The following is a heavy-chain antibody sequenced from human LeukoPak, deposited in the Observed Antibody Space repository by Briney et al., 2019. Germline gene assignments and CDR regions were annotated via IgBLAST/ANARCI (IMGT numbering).Heavy chain of an antibody. CDR2: ILPIFGTA. V-gene: IGHV1-69*13. Sequence: SVKVSCKASGGTFSSYAISWVRQAPGQGLEWMGGILPIFGTANYAQKFQGRVTITADESTSTAYMELSSLRSEDTAVYYCATGDRDYYDSSALAVDMDVWGKGTTVTVSS. D-gene: IGHD3-22*01. CDR1: GGTFSSYA. CDR3: ATGDRDYYDSSALAVDMDV. J-gene: IGHJ6*03.